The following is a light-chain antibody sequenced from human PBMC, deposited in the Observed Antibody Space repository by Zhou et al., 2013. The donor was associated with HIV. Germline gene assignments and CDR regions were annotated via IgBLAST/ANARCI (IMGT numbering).Light chain of an antibody. J-gene: IGKJ1*01. CDR3: QKYDSAPWT. CDR2: VAS. Sequence: DIQMTQSPSSLSASVGDTVTITCRASQGISNYLAWYQQKPGKVPKLLIYVASTLHSGVPSRFSGSGSGTDFTLTISSLQPEDVATYYCQKYDSAPWTFGQGTKVEIK. V-gene: IGKV1-27*01. CDR1: QGISNY.